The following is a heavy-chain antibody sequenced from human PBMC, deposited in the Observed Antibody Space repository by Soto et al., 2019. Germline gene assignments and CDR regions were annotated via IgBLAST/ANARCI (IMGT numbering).Heavy chain of an antibody. D-gene: IGHD6-13*01. CDR3: ARVQSSSSWHMAPGH. CDR2: INHSGST. Sequence: PSETLSLTCAVYGGSFSGYYWSWIRQPPGKGLEWIGEINHSGSTNYNPSLKSRVTISVDTSKNQFSLKLSSVTAADTAVYYCARVQSSSSWHMAPGHWGQGTLVTVSS. CDR1: GGSFSGYY. V-gene: IGHV4-34*01. J-gene: IGHJ4*02.